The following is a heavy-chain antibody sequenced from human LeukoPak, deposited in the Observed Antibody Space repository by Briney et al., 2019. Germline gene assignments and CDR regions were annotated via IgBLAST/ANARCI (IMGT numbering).Heavy chain of an antibody. V-gene: IGHV7-4-1*02. J-gene: IGHJ3*02. CDR2: INTNTGNP. D-gene: IGHD2-15*01. CDR3: ARDHRVAADDAFDI. Sequence: ASVKVSCKASGYTFTSYAMNWVRQAPGQGLEWMGWINTNTGNPTYAQGFTGRFVFSLDTSVSTAYLQISSLKAEDTAAYYCARDHRVAADDAFDIWGQGTMVTVSS. CDR1: GYTFTSYA.